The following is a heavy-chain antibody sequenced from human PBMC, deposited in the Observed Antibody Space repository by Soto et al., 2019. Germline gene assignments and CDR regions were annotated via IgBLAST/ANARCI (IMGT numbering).Heavy chain of an antibody. V-gene: IGHV3-66*01. J-gene: IGHJ5*02. CDR3: ARGGPPTSNWFDP. Sequence: EVQLVESGGGLVQPGGSLRLSCAASGFTVSNNYINWVRQAPGKGLEWVSVIYSGGSTYYADSVKGRFTISRDNSKNTLYLQMNSLRAEDTAVHYCARGGPPTSNWFDPWGQGTLVTVSS. D-gene: IGHD1-26*01. CDR1: GFTVSNNY. CDR2: IYSGGST.